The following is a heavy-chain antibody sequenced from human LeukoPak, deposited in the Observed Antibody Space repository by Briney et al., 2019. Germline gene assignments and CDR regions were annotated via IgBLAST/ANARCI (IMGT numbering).Heavy chain of an antibody. CDR2: ISSSSSTI. D-gene: IGHD3-10*01. Sequence: GGSLRLSCAASGFTFSSYSMNWVRQAPGKGLEWVSYISSSSSTIHYADSMKGRFTISRDNAKNSLYLQMNSLRAEDTAVYYCARGARGSGTASDYWGQGTLVTVSS. CDR1: GFTFSSYS. CDR3: ARGARGSGTASDY. V-gene: IGHV3-48*01. J-gene: IGHJ4*02.